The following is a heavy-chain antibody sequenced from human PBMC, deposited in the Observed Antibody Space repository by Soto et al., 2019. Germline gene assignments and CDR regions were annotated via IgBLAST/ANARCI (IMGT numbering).Heavy chain of an antibody. J-gene: IGHJ5*02. CDR3: AREAGTPQMNWFDP. D-gene: IGHD1-7*01. V-gene: IGHV1-2*02. CDR2: ISPHGGGA. CDR1: GDTFTGYY. Sequence: QVQLVQSGTEIKKPGASVKVSCEASGDTFTGYYVHWVRQAPGQGLEWMGWISPHGGGAKYAQKFQGRVTMTRDTSISTAYMELSRLRSDDTAVYYCAREAGTPQMNWFDPWGQGTLVTVSS.